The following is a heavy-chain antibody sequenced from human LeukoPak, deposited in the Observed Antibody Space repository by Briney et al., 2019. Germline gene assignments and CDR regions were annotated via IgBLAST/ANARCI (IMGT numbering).Heavy chain of an antibody. V-gene: IGHV4-4*09. CDR2: IHTSWST. J-gene: IGHJ5*02. CDR3: ARRRMLGVSGGCCWFDP. D-gene: IGHD3-16*01. Sequence: SETPSLTCTVSVDSISSYYWSWIRSTPGKGLEWIGYIHTSWSTNYNPSLKSRVTISVDTSKNQFSLKLSSVTAADTAVYYCARRRMLGVSGGCCWFDPWGQGTLVTVSS. CDR1: VDSISSYY.